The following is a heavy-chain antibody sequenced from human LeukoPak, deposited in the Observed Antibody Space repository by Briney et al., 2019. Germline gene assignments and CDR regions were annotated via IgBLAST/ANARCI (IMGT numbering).Heavy chain of an antibody. Sequence: GGSLRLSCAASGFTFSSYGMHWVRQAPGKGLEWVAVIWYDGSNKYYADSVKGRFTISRDNSKNTLYLQMNSLRAEDTAVYYCARGGHEVVAASWFDPWGQGTLVTVSS. CDR1: GFTFSSYG. CDR2: IWYDGSNK. D-gene: IGHD2-15*01. CDR3: ARGGHEVVAASWFDP. J-gene: IGHJ5*02. V-gene: IGHV3-33*01.